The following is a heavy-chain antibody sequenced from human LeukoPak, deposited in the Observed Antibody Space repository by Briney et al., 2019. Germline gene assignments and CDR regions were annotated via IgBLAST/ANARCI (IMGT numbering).Heavy chain of an antibody. D-gene: IGHD1-7*01. CDR3: AREPPITGTAYFDY. J-gene: IGHJ4*02. Sequence: ASVKVSCKASGYTFTSYYKHWVRQAPGQGLEWMGIIKPSGGSTSYAQKFQGRVTMTRDTSTNTVYMELSSLRSEDTAVYYCAREPPITGTAYFDYWGQGTLVTVSS. V-gene: IGHV1-46*01. CDR2: IKPSGGST. CDR1: GYTFTSYY.